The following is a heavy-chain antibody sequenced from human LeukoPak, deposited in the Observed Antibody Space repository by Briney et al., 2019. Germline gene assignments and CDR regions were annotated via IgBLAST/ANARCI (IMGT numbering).Heavy chain of an antibody. CDR3: ARQALWFFDH. Sequence: PSETLSLTCTVPGGSISSNSNYWAWIRQPPGGGLEWIGSISYGGSTYYSPSLESRVTISVDTSKNQFSLRLSSVTAADTAVYYCARQALWFFDHWGQGTLVTVSS. CDR2: ISYGGST. V-gene: IGHV4-39*01. J-gene: IGHJ4*02. D-gene: IGHD2-21*01. CDR1: GGSISSNSNY.